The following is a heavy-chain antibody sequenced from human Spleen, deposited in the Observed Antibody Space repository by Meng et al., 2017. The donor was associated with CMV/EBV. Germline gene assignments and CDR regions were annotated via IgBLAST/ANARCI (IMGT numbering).Heavy chain of an antibody. V-gene: IGHV1-2*02. CDR2: VSPNSGGT. CDR3: ARDGWYSSTWHVDH. CDR1: GYTLTELS. J-gene: IGHJ4*02. Sequence: ASVKVSCKVSGYTLTELSRHWVRQAPGKGLEWMGWVSPNSGGTNYGQNFQGRVTMTRDTSINTVYMELTNLRSDDTAVYYCARDGWYSSTWHVDHWGQGTLVTVSS. D-gene: IGHD6-13*01.